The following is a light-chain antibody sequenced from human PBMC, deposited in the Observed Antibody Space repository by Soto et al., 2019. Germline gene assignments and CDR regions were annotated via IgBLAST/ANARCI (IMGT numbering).Light chain of an antibody. CDR2: DVT. CDR1: SSDVGSYNR. Sequence: QSALTQPRSVSGSPGQSVTLSCTGTSSDVGSYNRVSWYQQPPGTAPKLMIYDVTKRPSGVPDRFSGSKSGNTASLTISGLQAEDEADYYCCANAGTYTWVFGGGTQLTVL. J-gene: IGLJ3*02. V-gene: IGLV2-11*01. CDR3: CANAGTYTWV.